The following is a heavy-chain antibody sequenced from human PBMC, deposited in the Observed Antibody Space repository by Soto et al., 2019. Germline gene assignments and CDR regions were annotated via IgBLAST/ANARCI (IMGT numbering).Heavy chain of an antibody. J-gene: IGHJ6*03. D-gene: IGHD5-12*01. V-gene: IGHV4-39*01. CDR1: XGSXXSSXXX. CDR3: ARHAGGYDNKYYYYYYYMDV. CDR2: IYYSGST. Sequence: SEXXSXXXTXSXGSXXSSXXXXGWXXXXXGXXXXWIGSIYYSGSTYYNPSLKSRVTISVDTSKNQFSLKLTSVTAADTAVYYCARHAGGYDNKYYYYYYYMDVWGKGTTVTVSS.